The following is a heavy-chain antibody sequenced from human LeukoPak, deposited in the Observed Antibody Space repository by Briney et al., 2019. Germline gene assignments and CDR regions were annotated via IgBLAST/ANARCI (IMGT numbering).Heavy chain of an antibody. J-gene: IGHJ3*02. D-gene: IGHD5-24*01. Sequence: PGGSLRLSCAASGFTFSSYWMSWVRQAPGKGLEWVANIKQDGSEKYYVDSVKGRFTISRDNAKNSLYLQMNSLRAEDTAVYYCARGRDGYIFDAFDIWGQGTMVTVSS. CDR1: GFTFSSYW. CDR3: ARGRDGYIFDAFDI. CDR2: IKQDGSEK. V-gene: IGHV3-7*01.